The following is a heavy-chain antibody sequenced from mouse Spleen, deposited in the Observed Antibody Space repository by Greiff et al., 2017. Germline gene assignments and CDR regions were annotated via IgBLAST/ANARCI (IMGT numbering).Heavy chain of an antibody. CDR1: GYTFTSYW. Sequence: QVQLKQPGAELVKPGASVKLSCKASGYTFTSYWMHWVKQRPGRGLEWIGRIDPNSGGTKYNEKFKSKATLTVDKPSSTAYMQLSSLTSEDSAVYYCARGTIYYGYDYYFDYWGQGTTLTVSS. CDR3: ARGTIYYGYDYYFDY. J-gene: IGHJ2*01. V-gene: IGHV1-72*01. CDR2: IDPNSGGT. D-gene: IGHD2-2*01.